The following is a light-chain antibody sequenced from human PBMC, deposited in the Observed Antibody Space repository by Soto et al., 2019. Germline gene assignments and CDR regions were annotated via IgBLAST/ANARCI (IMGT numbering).Light chain of an antibody. V-gene: IGKV3-20*01. J-gene: IGKJ5*01. CDR3: QQYGSSPIT. CDR1: QSVSSNY. CDR2: GAS. Sequence: EIVLTQSPGTLSLSPGERDTLSCRASQSVSSNYLAWYQQRPGQGPRLLIYGASSRATGIPDRFSGSGSGTDFTLTISRLEAEDFAVYYCQQYGSSPITFGQGTRLEIK.